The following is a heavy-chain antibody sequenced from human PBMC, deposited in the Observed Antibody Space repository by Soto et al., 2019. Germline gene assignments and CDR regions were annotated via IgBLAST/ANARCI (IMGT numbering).Heavy chain of an antibody. CDR3: AKVERYISSQPLI. D-gene: IGHD6-13*01. J-gene: IGHJ4*02. V-gene: IGHV3-23*01. CDR1: GFTIRNYG. CDR2: ISGDGATT. Sequence: EVQLLESGGGLVQPGVSLRLSCEASGFTIRNYGMSWVRQAPGKGLEWVSVISGDGATTYYTDSVKGLFTISRDISKNTLYLQMNSLRAEDTAVYYCAKVERYISSQPLIWGRGTLVTVSS.